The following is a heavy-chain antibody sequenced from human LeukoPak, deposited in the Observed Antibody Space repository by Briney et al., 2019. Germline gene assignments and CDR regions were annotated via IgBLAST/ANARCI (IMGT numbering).Heavy chain of an antibody. J-gene: IGHJ4*02. CDR1: GYSISSGYY. Sequence: SETLSLTCAVSGYSISSGYYWGWIRQPPGKGLEWIGSIYHSGSTYYNPSLKSRVTISVDTSKNQFSLKLSSVTAADTAVYYCARGVLLWFGELSQFDYWGQGTLVTVSS. V-gene: IGHV4-38-2*01. D-gene: IGHD3-10*01. CDR3: ARGVLLWFGELSQFDY. CDR2: IYHSGST.